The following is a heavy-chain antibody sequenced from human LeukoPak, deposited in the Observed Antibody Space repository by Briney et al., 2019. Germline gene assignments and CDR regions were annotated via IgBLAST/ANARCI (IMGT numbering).Heavy chain of an antibody. D-gene: IGHD1-26*01. Sequence: ASVKVSCKASGYTFTRYYVHWVRQAPGQGLEWMGIINPSGGSTSYAQKFQGRVTMTRDMSTSTVYMELSSLRSEDPAVYYCARDGGSYFFDYWGQGTLVTVSS. CDR1: GYTFTRYY. CDR2: INPSGGST. V-gene: IGHV1-46*01. CDR3: ARDGGSYFFDY. J-gene: IGHJ4*02.